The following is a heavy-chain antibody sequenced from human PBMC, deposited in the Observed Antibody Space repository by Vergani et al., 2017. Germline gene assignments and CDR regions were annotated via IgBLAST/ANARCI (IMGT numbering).Heavy chain of an antibody. D-gene: IGHD3-3*01. Sequence: EVLLLESGGGLVQPGGSLRLSCAASGFTFSSYAMNWVRQAPGKGLEWVSTISGSDGSTNNADSVKGRFTISRDNSKNTLYLQMDSLRVEDTAIYYCAKQGEDFCAYMDVWGKGTTVTVSS. V-gene: IGHV3-23*01. J-gene: IGHJ6*03. CDR3: AKQGEDFCAYMDV. CDR2: ISGSDGST. CDR1: GFTFSSYA.